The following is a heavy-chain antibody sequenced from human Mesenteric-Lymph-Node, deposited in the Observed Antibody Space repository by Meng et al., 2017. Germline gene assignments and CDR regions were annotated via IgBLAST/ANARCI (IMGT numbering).Heavy chain of an antibody. J-gene: IGHJ4*02. CDR2: ISSSSSYI. D-gene: IGHD3-16*01. Sequence: GESLKISCAASGFTFSSYSMNWVRQAPGKGLEWVSSISSSSSYIYYADSVKGRFTISRDNAKNSLYLQMNSLRAEDTAVYYCARDGARGSSFDYWGQGTLVTVSS. CDR1: GFTFSSYS. CDR3: ARDGARGSSFDY. V-gene: IGHV3-21*01.